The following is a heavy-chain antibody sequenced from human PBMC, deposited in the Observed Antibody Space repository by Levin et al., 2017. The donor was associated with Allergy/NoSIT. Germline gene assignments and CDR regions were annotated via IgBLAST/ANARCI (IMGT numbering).Heavy chain of an antibody. CDR2: ISYDENNK. J-gene: IGHJ5*02. CDR3: AKVLFEDFWSGSRKIGWFDP. Sequence: GGSLRLSCAASGFTFSSYGMHWVRQAPGKGLEWVAVISYDENNKYYADSVKGRFTISRDNSKNTVYLQMSSLRAEDTAVYYCAKVLFEDFWSGSRKIGWFDPWGQGTLVTVSS. D-gene: IGHD3-3*01. V-gene: IGHV3-30*18. CDR1: GFTFSSYG.